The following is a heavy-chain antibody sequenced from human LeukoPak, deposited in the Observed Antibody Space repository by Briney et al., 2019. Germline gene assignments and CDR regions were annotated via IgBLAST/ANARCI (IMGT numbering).Heavy chain of an antibody. CDR2: IYYSGST. D-gene: IGHD3-22*01. J-gene: IGHJ3*02. V-gene: IGHV4-39*07. CDR1: GGSISSSSYY. Sequence: SETLSLTCTVSGGSISSSSYYWGWIRQPPGKGLEWIGSIYYSGSTYYNPSLKSRVTISLDTSKNQFSLKLSSVTAADTAVYYCARKGYYDGSGFYPDAFDIWGQGTMVTVSS. CDR3: ARKGYYDGSGFYPDAFDI.